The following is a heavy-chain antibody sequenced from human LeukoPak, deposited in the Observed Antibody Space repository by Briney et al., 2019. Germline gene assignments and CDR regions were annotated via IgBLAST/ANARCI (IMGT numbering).Heavy chain of an antibody. CDR1: GFTFSTYW. CDR3: ARVFYDFWSGYPSYYFDY. Sequence: AGGSLRLSCAASGFTFSTYWMNWFRQTPGKGLEWVSYISSSGSTIYYAGSVKGRFTISRDNAKNSLYLQMNSLRAEDTAVYYCARVFYDFWSGYPSYYFDYWGQGTLVTVSS. V-gene: IGHV3-48*04. CDR2: ISSSGSTI. J-gene: IGHJ4*02. D-gene: IGHD3-3*01.